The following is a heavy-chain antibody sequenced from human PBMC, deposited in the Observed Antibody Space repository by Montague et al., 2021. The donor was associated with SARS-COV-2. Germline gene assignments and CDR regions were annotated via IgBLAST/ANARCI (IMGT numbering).Heavy chain of an antibody. Sequence: SLRLSCAASGFTFSSYSMNWVRQAPGKGLEWVSSISSSSSYIYYADSVKGRFTISRDNAKNSLYLQMNSLRAEDTAVYYCARDQQLVLGYYYGMDVWGQGTTVPGSS. J-gene: IGHJ6*02. V-gene: IGHV3-21*01. D-gene: IGHD6-13*01. CDR3: ARDQQLVLGYYYGMDV. CDR2: ISSSSSYI. CDR1: GFTFSSYS.